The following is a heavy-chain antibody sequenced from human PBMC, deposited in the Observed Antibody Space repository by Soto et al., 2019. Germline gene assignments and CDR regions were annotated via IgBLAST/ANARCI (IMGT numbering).Heavy chain of an antibody. V-gene: IGHV1-69*02. CDR1: GDSLTSYI. D-gene: IGHD3-3*01. CDR3: AKSVVFLDRAYMDV. Sequence: QVQLVQSGAEVKKPGSSVRVSCEASGDSLTSYIFTWVRQAPGQGLEWMGRVIPIQGKADYALKIQDRVTITADKSTNTVCMELRSLSPEDTALYYCAKSVVFLDRAYMDVWGKGTTGTVSS. CDR2: VIPIQGKA. J-gene: IGHJ6*03.